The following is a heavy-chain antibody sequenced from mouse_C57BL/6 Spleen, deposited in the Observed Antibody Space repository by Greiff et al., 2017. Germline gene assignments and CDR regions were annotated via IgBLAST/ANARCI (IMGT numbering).Heavy chain of an antibody. D-gene: IGHD2-3*01. CDR2: IDPETGGT. Sequence: VQLKQSGAELVRPGASVTLSCKASGYTFTDYEMHWVKQTPVHGLEWIGAIDPETGGTAYNQKFKGKAILTADKSSSTAYMELRSLTSEDSAVYYCTRERYDGYYGGYFDVWGTGTTVTVSS. CDR3: TRERYDGYYGGYFDV. J-gene: IGHJ1*03. V-gene: IGHV1-15*01. CDR1: GYTFTDYE.